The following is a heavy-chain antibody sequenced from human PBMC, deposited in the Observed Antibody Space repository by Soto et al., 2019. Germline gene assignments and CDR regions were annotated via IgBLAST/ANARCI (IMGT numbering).Heavy chain of an antibody. CDR1: GFTFSSYS. D-gene: IGHD6-6*01. J-gene: IGHJ6*02. Sequence: EVQLVESGGGLVKPGGSLRLSCAASGFTFSSYSMNWVRQAPGKGLEWVSSISSSSSYIYYADSVKGRFTISRDNAKNSVYLQMNSLRAEDTAVYYCARDLPQLRTTRYGMDVWGQGTTVTVSS. V-gene: IGHV3-21*01. CDR3: ARDLPQLRTTRYGMDV. CDR2: ISSSSSYI.